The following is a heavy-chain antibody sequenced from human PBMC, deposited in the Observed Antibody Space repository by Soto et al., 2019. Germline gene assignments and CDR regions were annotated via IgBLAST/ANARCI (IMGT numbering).Heavy chain of an antibody. CDR3: ATAGYSGYDWPY. D-gene: IGHD5-12*01. J-gene: IGHJ4*02. V-gene: IGHV3-15*01. CDR1: GFTFSNAW. CDR2: IKSKTDGGTT. Sequence: PGGFLRLSCAASGFTFSNAWMSWVRQAPGKGLEWVGRIKSKTDGGTTDYAAPVKGRFTISRDDSKNTLYLQMNSLKTEDTAVYYCATAGYSGYDWPYWGQGTLVTVSS.